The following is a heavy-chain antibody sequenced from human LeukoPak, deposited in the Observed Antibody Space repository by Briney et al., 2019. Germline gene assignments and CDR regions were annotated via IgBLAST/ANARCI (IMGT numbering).Heavy chain of an antibody. CDR3: ARDAQEYHYSSGDYAF. D-gene: IGHD3-22*01. V-gene: IGHV1-69*01. J-gene: IGHJ1*01. Sequence: GSSVKVSCKASGGTFSSYGFSWVRQAPGQGLEWMGGLIPISGTANYAQKFQGRVTIIADESTSTAYMELSSLRSEDTAVYYCARDAQEYHYSSGDYAFWGQGTQVSVSS. CDR2: LIPISGTA. CDR1: GGTFSSYG.